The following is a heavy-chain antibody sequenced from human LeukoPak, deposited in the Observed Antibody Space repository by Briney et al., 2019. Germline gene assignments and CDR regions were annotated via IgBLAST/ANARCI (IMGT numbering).Heavy chain of an antibody. CDR3: ARVGAWELQRVFDY. CDR2: INRGGNEV. J-gene: IGHJ4*02. V-gene: IGHV3-7*01. CDR1: GFTFSDYW. D-gene: IGHD1-26*01. Sequence: GGSLRLSCAASGFTFSDYWMTWVRQVPGKGLEWVANINRGGNEVHYVDSVKGRFTISRDNAKNSLYLQLDSLRVEYTAVYYCARVGAWELQRVFDYWGQGTLVTVSS.